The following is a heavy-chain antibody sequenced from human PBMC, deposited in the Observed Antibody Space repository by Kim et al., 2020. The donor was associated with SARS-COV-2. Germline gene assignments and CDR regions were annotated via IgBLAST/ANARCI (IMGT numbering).Heavy chain of an antibody. D-gene: IGHD2-21*02. Sequence: TNYNPALKSRVTISVDTSKNQFSLKLSSVTAADTAVYYCATTTVVTPFDYWGQGTLVTVSS. CDR3: ATTTVVTPFDY. J-gene: IGHJ4*02. CDR2: T. V-gene: IGHV4-34*01.